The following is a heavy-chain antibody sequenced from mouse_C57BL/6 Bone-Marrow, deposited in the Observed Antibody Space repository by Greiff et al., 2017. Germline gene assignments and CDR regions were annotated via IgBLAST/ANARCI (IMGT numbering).Heavy chain of an antibody. Sequence: EVMLVESGGDLVKPGGSLKLSCAASGFTFSSYGMSWVRQTPDKRLEWVATISSGGSYTYYPDSVKGRFTISRDNAKNTLYLQMSSLKSEDTAMYYCARLYSNSLDYWGQGTTLTVSS. CDR2: ISSGGSYT. V-gene: IGHV5-6*01. CDR1: GFTFSSYG. J-gene: IGHJ2*01. CDR3: ARLYSNSLDY. D-gene: IGHD2-5*01.